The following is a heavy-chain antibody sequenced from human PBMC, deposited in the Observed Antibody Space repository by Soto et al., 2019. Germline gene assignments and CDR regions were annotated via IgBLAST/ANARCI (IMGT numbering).Heavy chain of an antibody. D-gene: IGHD2-15*01. Sequence: QVQLVQSGAEVKKPGSSVKVSCKASGGTFSSYAISWVRQSPGQGLEWMGGIIPIFGTANYAQKFQGRVTITAEESTSTAYMELSRLRSEDTAVYYCARALSCSGGSGDGEVGYWGQGPLVTVSS. CDR1: GGTFSSYA. V-gene: IGHV1-69*12. J-gene: IGHJ4*02. CDR3: ARALSCSGGSGDGEVGY. CDR2: IIPIFGTA.